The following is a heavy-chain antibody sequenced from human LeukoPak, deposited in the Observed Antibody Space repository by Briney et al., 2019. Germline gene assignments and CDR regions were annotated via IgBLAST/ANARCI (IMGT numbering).Heavy chain of an antibody. V-gene: IGHV3-23*01. CDR1: GFTFSSYA. Sequence: GGSLRLSCAASGFTFSSYAMSWVRQAPGKGLEWVSAISGSGGSTYYADSVKGRFTISRDNSKNTLYLRMNSLRAEDTAVYYCAKEGRFSAMVRGVNFDYWGQGTLVTVSS. D-gene: IGHD3-10*01. CDR2: ISGSGGST. J-gene: IGHJ4*02. CDR3: AKEGRFSAMVRGVNFDY.